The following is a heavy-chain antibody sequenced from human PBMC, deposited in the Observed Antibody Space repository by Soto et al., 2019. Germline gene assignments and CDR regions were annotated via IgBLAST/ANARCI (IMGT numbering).Heavy chain of an antibody. V-gene: IGHV4-31*03. CDR2: IYESGYT. Sequence: PXAILSLTCTVSGPSFSTGPYYWGSVRQRPGKGLEWARYIYESGYTYYNTSLNSRLTISLDRSNNQFSLGLTSVTAADTAVYYRARALRHTAMVYPWFDHSGQGTLVTV. CDR1: GPSFSTGPYY. D-gene: IGHD5-18*01. CDR3: ARALRHTAMVYPWFDH. J-gene: IGHJ5*02.